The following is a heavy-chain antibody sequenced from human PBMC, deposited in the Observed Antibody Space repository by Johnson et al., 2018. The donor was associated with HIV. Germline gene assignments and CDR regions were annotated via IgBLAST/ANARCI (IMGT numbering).Heavy chain of an antibody. CDR2: ISYDGSDK. V-gene: IGHV3-30*04. CDR1: GFTFSSYA. D-gene: IGHD2/OR15-2a*01. J-gene: IGHJ3*02. Sequence: QVQLVESGGGVVQPGRSLRLSCAASGFTFSSYAMHWVRQAPAKGLQWVAVISYDGSDKDYADSVKGRFTISRDSSKNTLYLQMNSLRVEDTAVYYCTAYFADEKGPAFDIWGQGAMVTVSS. CDR3: TAYFADEKGPAFDI.